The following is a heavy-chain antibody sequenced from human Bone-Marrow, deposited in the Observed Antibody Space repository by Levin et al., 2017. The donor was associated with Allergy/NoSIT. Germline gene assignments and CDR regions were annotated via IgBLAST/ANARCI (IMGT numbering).Heavy chain of an antibody. J-gene: IGHJ6*01. V-gene: IGHV3-11*01. CDR1: GFNFNDYY. Sequence: GGSLRLSCAASGFNFNDYYMHWIRQAPGKGLEWVAYIGNGDDRVYYADSVEGRFTISRDSGKESLHLEMLSLRVDDTAVYYCARGSWRSFYGVDLWGQGTTVTVSS. CDR3: ARGSWRSFYGVDL. CDR2: IGNGDDRV.